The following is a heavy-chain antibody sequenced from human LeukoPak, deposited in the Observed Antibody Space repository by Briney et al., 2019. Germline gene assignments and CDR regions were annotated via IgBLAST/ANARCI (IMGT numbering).Heavy chain of an antibody. CDR1: GGSFSGYY. Sequence: SETLSLTCAVYGGSFSGYYWSWIRQPPGKGLEWIGEINHSGSTNYNPSLKSRVTISVDTSKNQFSLKLSSVTAADTAVYYCARAEATVTTRRITTFYFDYWGQGTLVTVSS. CDR3: ARAEATVTTRRITTFYFDY. J-gene: IGHJ4*02. D-gene: IGHD4-17*01. V-gene: IGHV4-34*01. CDR2: INHSGST.